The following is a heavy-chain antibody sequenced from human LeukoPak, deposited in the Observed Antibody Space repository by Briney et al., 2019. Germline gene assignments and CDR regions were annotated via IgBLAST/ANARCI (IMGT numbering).Heavy chain of an antibody. Sequence: GGSLRLSCAASGFTFYNSGMGWVRQAPGKGLEWVSAISGSGGTTYYADSVKGRFAISRDDSKNTPYLQMNSLRAEDTAVYYCAIEQWELKYWGQGTLVTVSS. CDR1: GFTFYNSG. CDR2: ISGSGGTT. V-gene: IGHV3-23*01. D-gene: IGHD1-26*01. J-gene: IGHJ4*02. CDR3: AIEQWELKY.